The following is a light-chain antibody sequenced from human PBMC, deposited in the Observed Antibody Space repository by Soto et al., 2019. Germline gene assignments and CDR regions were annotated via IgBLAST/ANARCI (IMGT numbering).Light chain of an antibody. CDR1: QSVSSS. CDR3: QQYNNWPRT. V-gene: IGKV3-11*01. Sequence: DIVVTQSPANLTFSPGERATLSCRASQSVSSSLAWYQQKPGQAPRLLIYDASNRATGIPARFSGSGSGTDFTLTISCLEPEDFAVYYCQQYNNWPRTFGQGTKVDIK. CDR2: DAS. J-gene: IGKJ1*01.